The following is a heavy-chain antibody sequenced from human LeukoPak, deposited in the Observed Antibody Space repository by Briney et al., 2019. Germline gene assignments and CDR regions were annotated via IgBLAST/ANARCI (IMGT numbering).Heavy chain of an antibody. CDR3: ARVTPHYDILTGYYMAGYFDY. CDR1: GDSISNYY. Sequence: SETLSLICSVSGDSISNYYWSWIRQPAGMGLEWIGRIYISGTTNYNPSLKSRVTISMDTSKNQFSLKLSSVTAADTAVYYCARVTPHYDILTGYYMAGYFDYWGQGTLVTVSS. CDR2: IYISGTT. J-gene: IGHJ4*02. D-gene: IGHD3-9*01. V-gene: IGHV4-4*07.